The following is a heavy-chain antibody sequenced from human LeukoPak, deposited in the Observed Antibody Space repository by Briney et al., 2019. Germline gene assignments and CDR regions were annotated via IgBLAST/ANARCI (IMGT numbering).Heavy chain of an antibody. CDR3: AKDGSSGWSSGWFDP. CDR1: GVTFSSYG. J-gene: IGHJ5*02. V-gene: IGHV3-30*18. D-gene: IGHD6-19*01. CDR2: ISYDGSNK. Sequence: GGSLRLSCAASGVTFSSYGMHWVRQAPGKGLEWVAVISYDGSNKYYADSVKGRFTISRDNSKNTLYLQMNSLRAEDTAVYYCAKDGSSGWSSGWFDPWGQGTLVTASS.